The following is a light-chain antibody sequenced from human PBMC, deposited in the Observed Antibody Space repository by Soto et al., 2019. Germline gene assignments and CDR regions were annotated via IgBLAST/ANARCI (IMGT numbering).Light chain of an antibody. J-gene: IGKJ1*01. CDR1: QSVQTW. CDR3: QQYNNYFT. V-gene: IGKV1-5*03. CDR2: KAT. Sequence: DIQMTQSPSTRSASVGGRVTITCRASQSVQTWLAWFQQKPAKAPKLLIYKATTLETGVPSRFSGSGSETEFTLTISSLQPDDLGTYYCQQYNNYFTFGQGTKVDIK.